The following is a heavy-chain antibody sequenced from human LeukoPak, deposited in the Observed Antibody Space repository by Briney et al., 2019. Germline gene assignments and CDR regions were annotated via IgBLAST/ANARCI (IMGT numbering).Heavy chain of an antibody. CDR1: GFTFNKFW. D-gene: IGHD3-10*01. CDR3: ARALSGSRNGLDV. CDR2: MNKDGINT. J-gene: IGHJ6*02. Sequence: GGSLRLSCAASGFTFNKFWMHWVRQVPGKGLVWVARMNKDGINTDYADSVMGRFIISSDNDKRTLFLEMNDLRVEDTGLYFCARALSGSRNGLDVWGQGTTVTV. V-gene: IGHV3-74*01.